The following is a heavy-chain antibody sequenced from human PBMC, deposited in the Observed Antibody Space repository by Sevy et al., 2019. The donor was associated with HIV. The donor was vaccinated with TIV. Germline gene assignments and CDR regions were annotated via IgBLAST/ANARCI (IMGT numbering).Heavy chain of an antibody. J-gene: IGHJ3*02. CDR3: AKDSGSYYDFWSCHDAFAI. Sequence: GGSLRLSCAASGFNFSSYGMHWVRQAPGKGLEWVAVISYDGSSKYYADSVKGRFTISRDNSKNTVYLQINRLRAEDTAVYYCAKDSGSYYDFWSCHDAFAIWGQGTMVTVSS. CDR2: ISYDGSSK. V-gene: IGHV3-30*18. CDR1: GFNFSSYG. D-gene: IGHD3-3*01.